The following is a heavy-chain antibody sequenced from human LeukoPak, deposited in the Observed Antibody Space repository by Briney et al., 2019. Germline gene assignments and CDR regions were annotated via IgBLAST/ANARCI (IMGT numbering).Heavy chain of an antibody. J-gene: IGHJ4*02. V-gene: IGHV3-21*01. CDR2: ISSSSSYI. CDR3: ARSSIRSGSYRFLYFDY. Sequence: GGSLRLSCAASGFTFSSYSMNWVRQAPGKGLEWVSSISSSSSYIYYADSVKGRFTISRDNAKNSLYLQMNSLRAENTAVYYCARSSIRSGSYRFLYFDYWGQGTLVTVSS. CDR1: GFTFSSYS. D-gene: IGHD1-26*01.